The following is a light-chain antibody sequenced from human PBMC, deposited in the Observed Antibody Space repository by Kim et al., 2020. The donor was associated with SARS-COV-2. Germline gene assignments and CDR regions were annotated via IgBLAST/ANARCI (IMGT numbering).Light chain of an antibody. CDR3: QQHHSSPLT. Sequence: ASVGDTVTITCRASQGINSNLAWYQQRPGKAPNLLIYSAFTLHSGVPSRFSDSGSGTDFTLTITSLQPEDFATYHCQQHHSSPLTFGGGTKVDIK. CDR1: QGINSN. V-gene: IGKV1-9*01. J-gene: IGKJ4*01. CDR2: SAF.